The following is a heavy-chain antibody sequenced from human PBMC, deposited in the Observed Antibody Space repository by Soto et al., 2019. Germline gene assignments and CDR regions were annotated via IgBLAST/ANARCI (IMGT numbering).Heavy chain of an antibody. CDR1: GFTFSSYG. D-gene: IGHD1-26*01. J-gene: IGHJ4*02. V-gene: IGHV3-33*01. CDR3: AREGSGGSFDS. CDR2: IWYDGSNK. Sequence: QVQLVEAGGGVVQPGRSLRLSCAASGFTFSSYGMHWVRQAPGKGLEWVAVIWYDGSNKYYADSVKGRFTISRDNSKNTLYLQMTILRAEDTAVYYCAREGSGGSFDSWGQGTLVTVSS.